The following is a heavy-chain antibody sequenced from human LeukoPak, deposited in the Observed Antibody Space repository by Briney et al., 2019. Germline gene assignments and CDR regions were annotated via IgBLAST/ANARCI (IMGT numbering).Heavy chain of an antibody. D-gene: IGHD5-18*01. CDR1: GLTFSTYW. CDR3: VKGREYNYDYFDY. Sequence: GGSLRLSCAASGLTFSTYWMTWVRQAPGKGLEWVANINQGGSESYYVDSVKGRFTISRDNAEGSLYLQLSSLGAEDTAVYFCVKGREYNYDYFDYWGQGTLVTVSS. CDR2: INQGGSES. V-gene: IGHV3-7*01. J-gene: IGHJ4*02.